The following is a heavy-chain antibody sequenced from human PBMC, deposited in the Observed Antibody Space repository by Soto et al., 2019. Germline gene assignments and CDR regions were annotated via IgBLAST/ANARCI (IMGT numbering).Heavy chain of an antibody. CDR1: GFSFSSYA. D-gene: IGHD5-12*01. CDR3: AKGSLEYSASVDN. V-gene: IGHV3-23*01. J-gene: IGHJ4*02. CDR2: ISARGGSL. Sequence: EVQLLESGGGLVQPGGSLRLSCAASGFSFSSYAMVWVRQAPGKGLEWVSVISARGGSLYFANSVKGRFTISRDNSKNVLSMEMNSQRAEDTATYFCAKGSLEYSASVDNWGQGTLVVVSS.